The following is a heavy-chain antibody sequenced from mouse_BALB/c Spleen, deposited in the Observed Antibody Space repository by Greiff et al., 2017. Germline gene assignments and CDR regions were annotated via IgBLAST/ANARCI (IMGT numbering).Heavy chain of an antibody. CDR1: GFTFSSFG. CDR3: ARWGGYDVYYAMDY. V-gene: IGHV5-17*02. Sequence: DVHLVESGGGLVQPGGSRKLSCAASGFTFSSFGMHWVRQAPEKGLEWVAYISSGSSTIYYADTVKGRFTISRDNPKNTLFLQMTSLRSEDTAMYYCARWGGYDVYYAMDYWGQGTSVTVSS. J-gene: IGHJ4*01. D-gene: IGHD2-2*01. CDR2: ISSGSSTI.